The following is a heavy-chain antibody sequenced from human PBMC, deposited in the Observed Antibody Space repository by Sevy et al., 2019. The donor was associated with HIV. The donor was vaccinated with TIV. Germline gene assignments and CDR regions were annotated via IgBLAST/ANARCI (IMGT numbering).Heavy chain of an antibody. Sequence: GGSLRLSCAASGFTFSTYATSWVRQAPGKGLEWVSAISGSGGSTYYADSLQGRFTIFRDNSKNTLSLQMNSLRAEDTAVYYCAKGDSTFYGLDVWGQGTTVTVSS. CDR1: GFTFSTYA. J-gene: IGHJ6*02. CDR3: AKGDSTFYGLDV. D-gene: IGHD6-13*01. CDR2: ISGSGGST. V-gene: IGHV3-23*01.